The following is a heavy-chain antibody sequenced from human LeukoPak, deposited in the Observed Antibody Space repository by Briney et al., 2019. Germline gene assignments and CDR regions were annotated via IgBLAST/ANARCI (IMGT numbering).Heavy chain of an antibody. Sequence: PSETLSLTCAVSGGSISSGGYPWSWIRQPPGKGLEWIGYIYHSGSTYYNPSLKSRVTISVDRSKNQFSLKLSSVTAADTAVYYCARGGYYDFWSGYQTFDYWGQGTLVTVSS. D-gene: IGHD3-3*01. V-gene: IGHV4-30-2*01. CDR1: GGSISSGGYP. CDR2: IYHSGST. J-gene: IGHJ4*02. CDR3: ARGGYYDFWSGYQTFDY.